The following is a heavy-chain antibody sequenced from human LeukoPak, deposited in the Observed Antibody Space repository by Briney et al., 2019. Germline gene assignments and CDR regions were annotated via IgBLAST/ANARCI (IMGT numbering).Heavy chain of an antibody. Sequence: GESLQISCKGSGYSFTSYWIGWVRQMPGKGLEWMGIIYPGDSDTRYSPSLQGQVTISADKSISTAYLQWSSLKASDTAMYYCARRQASCSNGVCYTLYDLDVWGQGTTVTVSS. CDR1: GYSFTSYW. CDR2: IYPGDSDT. CDR3: ARRQASCSNGVCYTLYDLDV. J-gene: IGHJ6*02. V-gene: IGHV5-51*01. D-gene: IGHD2-8*01.